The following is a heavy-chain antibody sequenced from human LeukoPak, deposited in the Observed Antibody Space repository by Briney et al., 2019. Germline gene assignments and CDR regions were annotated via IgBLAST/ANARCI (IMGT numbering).Heavy chain of an antibody. Sequence: PGGSLRLSCAASGFTFSSYWMSRVRQAPGKGLEWVANIKQDGSEKYYVDSVKGRFTISRDNAKNSLYLQMNSLRAEDTAVYYCASNLNYYDSSGYFDYYGMDVWGQGTTVTVSS. V-gene: IGHV3-7*01. D-gene: IGHD3-22*01. CDR3: ASNLNYYDSSGYFDYYGMDV. J-gene: IGHJ6*02. CDR1: GFTFSSYW. CDR2: IKQDGSEK.